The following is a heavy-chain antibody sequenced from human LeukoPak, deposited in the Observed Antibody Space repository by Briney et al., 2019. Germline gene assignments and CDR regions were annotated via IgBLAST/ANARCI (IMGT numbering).Heavy chain of an antibody. V-gene: IGHV1-18*01. Sequence: ASVKVSCKASGGTFSSYAISWVRQAPGQGLEWMGWISAYNGNTNYAQKLQGRVPMTTDTSTSTAYMELRSLRSDDTAVYYCAREGGLWFGELCCSENWFDPWGQGTLVTVSS. J-gene: IGHJ5*02. D-gene: IGHD3-10*01. CDR1: GGTFSSYA. CDR3: AREGGLWFGELCCSENWFDP. CDR2: ISAYNGNT.